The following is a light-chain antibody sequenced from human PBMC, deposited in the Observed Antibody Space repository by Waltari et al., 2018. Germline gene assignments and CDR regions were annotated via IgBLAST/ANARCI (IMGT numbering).Light chain of an antibody. CDR3: SSYTSSSTLL. CDR1: SSDVGGYNY. V-gene: IGLV2-14*01. Sequence: QSALTQPASVSGSPGQSITISCTGTSSDVGGYNYVSWYQQHPAKAPNLMIYEVSNRPPRVSTRSPGSKSGNTASLTISGLQAEDEADYDCSSYTSSSTLLFGTGTKVPVL. CDR2: EVS. J-gene: IGLJ1*01.